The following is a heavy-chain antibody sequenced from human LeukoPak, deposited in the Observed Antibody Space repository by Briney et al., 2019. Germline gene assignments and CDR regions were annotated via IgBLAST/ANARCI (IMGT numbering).Heavy chain of an antibody. V-gene: IGHV3-53*01. J-gene: IGHJ4*02. CDR3: ALTYYFDRRGYSYFDY. CDR1: GFTFSSYS. D-gene: IGHD3-22*01. Sequence: PGGSLRLSCAASGFTFSSYSMNWVRQVPGRGLEWVALIFSGDSTDYPDSVKGRFTISRDKSKNTLHLQMDSLRPEDTAMYYCALTYYFDRRGYSYFDYWGQGALVTVSS. CDR2: IFSGDST.